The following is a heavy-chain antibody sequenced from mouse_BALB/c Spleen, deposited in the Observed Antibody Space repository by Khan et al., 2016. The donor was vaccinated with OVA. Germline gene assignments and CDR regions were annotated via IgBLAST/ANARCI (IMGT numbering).Heavy chain of an antibody. D-gene: IGHD1-2*01. J-gene: IGHJ3*01. CDR3: ARRNYFGYTFAY. CDR1: GYTFTDYY. Sequence: QVQLQQPGAELARPGASVKLSCKASGYTFTDYYINWVKQRTGQGLEWIGEISPGSGDTYYNEKFKGKATLTADKSSSTAYMQLSSLTSEASAFYFGARRNYFGYTFAYWGQGTLVTVSA. V-gene: IGHV1-77*01. CDR2: ISPGSGDT.